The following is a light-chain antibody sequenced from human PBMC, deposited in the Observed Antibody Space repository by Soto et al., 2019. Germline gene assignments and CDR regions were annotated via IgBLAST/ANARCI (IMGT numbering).Light chain of an antibody. Sequence: QSVLTQPASVSGSPGQSITISCTGSSNDIGTYEYVSWHQHHPGRASKLIIFGVNDRPSGISDRFSGSKSGNTASLTIFGLQLEDEAVYYCSSYTTGSTLPWVFGTGTKV. V-gene: IGLV2-14*01. CDR3: SSYTTGSTLPWV. J-gene: IGLJ1*01. CDR2: GVN. CDR1: SNDIGTYEY.